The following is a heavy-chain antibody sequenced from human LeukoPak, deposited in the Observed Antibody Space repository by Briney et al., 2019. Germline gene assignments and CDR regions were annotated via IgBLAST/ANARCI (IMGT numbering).Heavy chain of an antibody. D-gene: IGHD6-6*01. Sequence: QPGRSLRLSCAASGFSFSSYGVHWVRQTPGKGLEWVAVISYDGTNTYYADSVKGRFTTSRDNAKNSLYLQMNSLRAEDTAVYYCARDGWTARPPFVDYWGQGTLVTVSS. V-gene: IGHV3-30*03. CDR1: GFSFSSYG. J-gene: IGHJ4*02. CDR2: ISYDGTNT. CDR3: ARDGWTARPPFVDY.